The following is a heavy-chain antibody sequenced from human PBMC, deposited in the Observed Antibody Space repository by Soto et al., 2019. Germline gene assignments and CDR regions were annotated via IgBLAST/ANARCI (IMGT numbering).Heavy chain of an antibody. V-gene: IGHV3-72*01. D-gene: IGHD2-8*01. J-gene: IGHJ6*02. CDR2: SRDKAQGYST. CDR1: GFTLSDHY. Sequence: GGSLRLSCAGSGFTLSDHYIDWVRQAPGKGLEWVGRSRDKAQGYSTAYAASVKGRFTTSRDESKNSVYLQMNSLRAEDTALYYCAKWSNNGYYFHYYGMDVWGQGTTVTVSS. CDR3: AKWSNNGYYFHYYGMDV.